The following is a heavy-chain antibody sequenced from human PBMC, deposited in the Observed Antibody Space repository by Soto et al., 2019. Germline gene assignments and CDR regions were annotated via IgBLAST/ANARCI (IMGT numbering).Heavy chain of an antibody. CDR1: RLTFRSYS. Sequence: PRGSLRLSSAASRLTFRSYSMHWVRQGRGQGLEWVSYISSSSSTMYYADSVKGRFTISRDNAKNSLFLHMNSLRDEDTAVYYCARDSTDADSGSYSGDYWGQGTLVTGSS. D-gene: IGHD1-26*01. CDR2: ISSSSSTM. V-gene: IGHV3-48*02. J-gene: IGHJ4*02. CDR3: ARDSTDADSGSYSGDY.